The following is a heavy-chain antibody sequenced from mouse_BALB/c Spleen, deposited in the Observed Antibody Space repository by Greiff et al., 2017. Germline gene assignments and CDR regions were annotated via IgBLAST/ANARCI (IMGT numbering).Heavy chain of an antibody. CDR2: ISSGGSYT. J-gene: IGHJ4*01. CDR1: GFTFSSYG. V-gene: IGHV5-6*01. CDR3: AIHDAMDY. Sequence: EVQGVESGGDLVKPGGSLKLSCAASGFTFSSYGMSWVRQTPDKRLEWVATISSGGSYTYYPDSVKGRFTISRDNAKNTLYLQMSSLKSEDTAMYYCAIHDAMDYWGQGTSVTVSS.